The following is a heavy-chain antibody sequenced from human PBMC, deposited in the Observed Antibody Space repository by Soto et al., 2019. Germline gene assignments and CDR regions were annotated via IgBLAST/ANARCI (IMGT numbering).Heavy chain of an antibody. V-gene: IGHV1-69*01. CDR2: IIPLFGTT. CDR1: GGTFSTYP. CDR3: ARGATHGSSWYFWFDP. Sequence: QVQLVQSGAEVRMPGSSVKVSCNASGGTFSTYPINWVRQAPGQGLEWLGGIIPLFGTTNYAQKFKVRVTITADESTSPAYMELSSLRAEDADVYYCARGATHGSSWYFWFDPWGQGTLVTVSS. J-gene: IGHJ5*02. D-gene: IGHD6-13*01.